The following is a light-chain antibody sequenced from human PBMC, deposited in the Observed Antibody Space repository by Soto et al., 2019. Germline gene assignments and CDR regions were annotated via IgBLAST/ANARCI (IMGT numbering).Light chain of an antibody. Sequence: QSVLTQPPSVSAAPGQRVTISCSGSSSNIGNNYVSWYQQLPGTAPKLLIYDNNERPSGIPDRFSGSKSDTSATLGITGLQTGDEADYYCGTWDNNLSAVVFGGGTQLTVL. CDR1: SSNIGNNY. J-gene: IGLJ2*01. V-gene: IGLV1-51*01. CDR2: DNN. CDR3: GTWDNNLSAVV.